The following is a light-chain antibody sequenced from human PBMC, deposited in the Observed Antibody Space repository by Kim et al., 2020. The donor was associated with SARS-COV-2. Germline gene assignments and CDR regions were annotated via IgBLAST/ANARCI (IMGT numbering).Light chain of an antibody. Sequence: PGQRVTIPCSGSSSNIGINAVNWYQQLPGTAPKLLIYSNYQRPSGVPDRFSGSKSGTSASLAISGLQSEDEADYYCAAWDDSLNGLFGGGTQLTVL. CDR2: SNY. J-gene: IGLJ2*01. CDR1: SSNIGINA. V-gene: IGLV1-44*01. CDR3: AAWDDSLNGL.